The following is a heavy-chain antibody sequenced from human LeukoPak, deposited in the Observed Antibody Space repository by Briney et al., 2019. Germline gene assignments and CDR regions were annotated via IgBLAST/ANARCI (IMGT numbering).Heavy chain of an antibody. J-gene: IGHJ4*02. Sequence: ASVKVSCKAPGYTFTGYYMHWVRQAPGQGLEWMGWINPNSGGTNYAQKFQGRVTMTRDTSFSTAYMELSRLRSDDTAVYYCAGYIVATKGRLIDYWGQGTLVTVSS. D-gene: IGHD5-12*01. CDR3: AGYIVATKGRLIDY. CDR1: GYTFTGYY. V-gene: IGHV1-2*02. CDR2: INPNSGGT.